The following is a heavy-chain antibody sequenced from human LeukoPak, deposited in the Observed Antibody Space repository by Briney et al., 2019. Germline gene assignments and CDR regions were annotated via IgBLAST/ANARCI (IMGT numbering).Heavy chain of an antibody. CDR3: VKSRSTLVRGSTLTDY. V-gene: IGHV3-30*02. D-gene: IGHD3-10*01. CDR2: IRYDGTSK. CDR1: GFSFSSFG. J-gene: IGHJ4*02. Sequence: GGSLRLSCAASGFSFSSFGMHWVRQAPGKGLAWVAFIRYDGTSKYYADSVRGRFTISRDNSKNTMFLQMNSLRDEDTAVYYCVKSRSTLVRGSTLTDYWGQGTLVTVSS.